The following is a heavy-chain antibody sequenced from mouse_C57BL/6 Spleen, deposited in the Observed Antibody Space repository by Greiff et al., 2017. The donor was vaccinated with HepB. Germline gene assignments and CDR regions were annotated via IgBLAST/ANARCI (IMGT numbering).Heavy chain of an antibody. D-gene: IGHD1-1*01. Sequence: QVQLQQSGPELVKPGASVKISCKASGYAFSSSWMNWVKQRPGKGLEWIGRIYPGDGDTNYNGKFKGKATLTADKSSSTAYMQLSSLTSEDSAVYFCARDLLYYGSSEGWFAYWGQGTLVTVSA. J-gene: IGHJ3*01. CDR1: GYAFSSSW. CDR3: ARDLLYYGSSEGWFAY. V-gene: IGHV1-82*01. CDR2: IYPGDGDT.